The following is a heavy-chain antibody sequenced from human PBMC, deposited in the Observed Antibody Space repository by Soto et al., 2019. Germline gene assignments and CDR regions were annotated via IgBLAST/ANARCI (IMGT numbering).Heavy chain of an antibody. CDR2: ISYDGSNK. Sequence: QVQLVESGGGVVQPGRSLRLSCAASGFTFSSYAMHWVRQAPGKGLEWVAVISYDGSNKYYADSVKGRFTISRDNSKNTLYLQMNSLRAEDTAVNYCARDGPGSYYGSGAFDIWGQGTMVTVSS. V-gene: IGHV3-30-3*01. CDR3: ARDGPGSYYGSGAFDI. D-gene: IGHD1-26*01. J-gene: IGHJ3*02. CDR1: GFTFSSYA.